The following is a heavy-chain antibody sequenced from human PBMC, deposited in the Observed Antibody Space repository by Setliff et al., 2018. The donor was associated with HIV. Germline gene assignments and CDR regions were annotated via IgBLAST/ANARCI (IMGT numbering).Heavy chain of an antibody. D-gene: IGHD6-13*01. CDR2: IYHSGST. Sequence: PSETLSLTCAVSGFSISSGYYWGWIRQPPGKGPEWIGTIYHSGSTYYSPSLMSRVTISVDTSKNQNSLKLNSVTAANTAVYYCARDGGRTGYSSSSDQWGQGTLVTVSS. CDR3: ARDGGRTGYSSSSDQ. V-gene: IGHV4-38-2*02. J-gene: IGHJ4*02. CDR1: GFSISSGYY.